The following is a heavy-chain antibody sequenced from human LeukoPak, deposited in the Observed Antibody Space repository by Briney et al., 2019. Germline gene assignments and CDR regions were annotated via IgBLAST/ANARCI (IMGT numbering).Heavy chain of an antibody. V-gene: IGHV1-18*01. CDR2: ISPYNGHT. Sequence: ASVKVSCKASGYIFTNYGISWVRQAPGQGPEWMGWISPYNGHTNFAPNLQDRLTMTTDTSTSTAYMELRSLRSDDTAVYYCANTRDTVLNEYWGQGTLVTVSS. CDR3: ANTRDTVLNEY. J-gene: IGHJ4*02. CDR1: GYIFTNYG.